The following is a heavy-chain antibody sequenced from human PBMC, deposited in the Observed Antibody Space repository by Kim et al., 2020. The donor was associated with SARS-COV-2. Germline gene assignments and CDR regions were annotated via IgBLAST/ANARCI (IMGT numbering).Heavy chain of an antibody. CDR1: GGSISSGGYY. D-gene: IGHD2-15*01. Sequence: SETPSLTCTVSGGSISSGGYYWSWIRQHPGKGLEWFGYIYYSGRTYYNPSLKSRVTISVDTSKNQFSLKLSSVTAADTAVYYCARVNIVVVVAARYFDYWGQGTLVTVSS. J-gene: IGHJ4*02. CDR2: IYYSGRT. V-gene: IGHV4-31*03. CDR3: ARVNIVVVVAARYFDY.